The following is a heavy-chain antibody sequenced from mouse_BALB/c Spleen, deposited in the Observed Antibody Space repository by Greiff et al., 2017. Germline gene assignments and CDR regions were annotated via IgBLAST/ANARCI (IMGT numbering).Heavy chain of an antibody. Sequence: EVQLQQSGAELVKPGASVKLSCTASGFNIKDTYMHWVKQRPEQGLEWIGRIDPANGNTKYDPKFQGKATITADTSSNTAYLQLSSLTSEDTAVYYCARHGNYRGYYALDYWGQGTSVTVSS. D-gene: IGHD2-1*01. J-gene: IGHJ4*01. CDR1: GFNIKDTY. CDR3: ARHGNYRGYYALDY. V-gene: IGHV14-3*02. CDR2: IDPANGNT.